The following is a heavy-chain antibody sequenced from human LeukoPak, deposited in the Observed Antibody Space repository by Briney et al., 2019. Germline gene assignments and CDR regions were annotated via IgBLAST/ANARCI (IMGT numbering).Heavy chain of an antibody. CDR1: GYTFTGYY. Sequence: ASVKVSCKASGYTFTGYYMHWVRQAPGQGLEWMGWINPNSGDTNYAQKFQGRVTMTRDTSISTAYMELSKLRSDDTAVYYCARDKSGNSGWYSYFDYWGQGTLVTVSS. J-gene: IGHJ4*02. CDR2: INPNSGDT. CDR3: ARDKSGNSGWYSYFDY. V-gene: IGHV1-2*02. D-gene: IGHD6-19*01.